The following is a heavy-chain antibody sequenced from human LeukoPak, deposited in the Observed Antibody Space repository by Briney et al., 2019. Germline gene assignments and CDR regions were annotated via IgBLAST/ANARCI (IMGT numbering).Heavy chain of an antibody. CDR1: GYTFTSYY. J-gene: IGHJ4*02. CDR2: INPSGGST. CDR3: ARLVGATNSDY. D-gene: IGHD1-26*01. V-gene: IGHV1-46*01. Sequence: GASVKVSCKASGYTFTSYYMHWVRQAPGQGLEWMGIINPSGGSTSYARKFQGRVTMTRDTSTSTVYMELSSLRSEDTAVYYCARLVGATNSDYWGQGTLVTVSS.